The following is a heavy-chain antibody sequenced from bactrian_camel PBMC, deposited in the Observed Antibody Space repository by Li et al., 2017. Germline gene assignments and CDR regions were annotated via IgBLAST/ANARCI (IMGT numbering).Heavy chain of an antibody. CDR1: GFINNDNV. Sequence: HVQLVESGGGSVQTGGSLRLSCVASSPGFINNDNVLGWFRQVPGKEREGVASAYIGGSRIFYGDSVKGRFTISQDNAKNTLYLQMDSLKPEDSGTYYCAAVAPGSWCYDRGLSEADFESGYWGQGTQVTVS. D-gene: IGHD3*01. J-gene: IGHJ6*01. CDR3: AAVAPGSWCYDRGLSEADFESGY. V-gene: IGHV3S54*01. CDR2: AYIGGSRI.